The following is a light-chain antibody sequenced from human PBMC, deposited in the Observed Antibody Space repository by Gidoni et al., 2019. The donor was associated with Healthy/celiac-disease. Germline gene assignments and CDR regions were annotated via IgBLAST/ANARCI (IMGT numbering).Light chain of an antibody. V-gene: IGKV1-39*01. Sequence: DIQMTQSPSSLSASVGDRVTITCRASQSISSYLKWYQQKQGKARKLLIYVAASLQSGVPSRFSGSGSGTDFTLTISSLQPEDFATYYCQQSYSTPFTVGGGTKVEIK. CDR3: QQSYSTPFT. J-gene: IGKJ4*01. CDR1: QSISSY. CDR2: VAA.